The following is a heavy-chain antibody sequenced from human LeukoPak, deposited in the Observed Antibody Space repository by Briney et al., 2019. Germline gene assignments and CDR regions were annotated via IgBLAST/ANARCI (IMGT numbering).Heavy chain of an antibody. D-gene: IGHD3-9*01. CDR1: GFTFSTYN. J-gene: IGHJ4*02. Sequence: GSLRLSCVASGFTFSTYNMNWVRQAPGKGLEWISNIRTTAEGAKYAYYADSVKGRVTISRDDGKNTLYLHMNSLRDDDTAVYYCATDQRYAFDYWGQGILVTVSS. V-gene: IGHV3-48*02. CDR3: ATDQRYAFDY. CDR2: IRTTAEGAKYA.